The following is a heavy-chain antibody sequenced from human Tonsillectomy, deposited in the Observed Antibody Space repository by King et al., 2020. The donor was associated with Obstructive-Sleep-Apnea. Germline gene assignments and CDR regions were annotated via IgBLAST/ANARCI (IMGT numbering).Heavy chain of an antibody. J-gene: IGHJ4*02. CDR3: ARGREYSGYDPPDY. Sequence: LQLQESGPGLVKPSETLSLTCTVSGGSISSSSYYWGWIRQPPGKGLEWIGSIYYSGSTYYNPSLKSRVTISVDTSKNQFSLKLSPVTAADTAVYYCARGREYSGYDPPDYWGQGTLVTVSS. CDR2: IYYSGST. V-gene: IGHV4-39*07. D-gene: IGHD5-12*01. CDR1: GGSISSSSYY.